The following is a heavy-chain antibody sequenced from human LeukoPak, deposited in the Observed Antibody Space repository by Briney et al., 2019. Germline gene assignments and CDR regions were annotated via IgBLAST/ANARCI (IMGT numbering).Heavy chain of an antibody. CDR3: ARDWGAARHRDLSGWFDP. CDR2: IYYSGST. Sequence: SETLSLTCTVSGGSISSSSYYWGWIRQPPGKGLEWIGSIYYSGSTYYNPSLKSRVTISVDTSKNQFSLKLSSVTAADTSVYYCARDWGAARHRDLSGWFDPWGQGTLVTVSS. J-gene: IGHJ5*02. V-gene: IGHV4-39*07. CDR1: GGSISSSSYY. D-gene: IGHD6-6*01.